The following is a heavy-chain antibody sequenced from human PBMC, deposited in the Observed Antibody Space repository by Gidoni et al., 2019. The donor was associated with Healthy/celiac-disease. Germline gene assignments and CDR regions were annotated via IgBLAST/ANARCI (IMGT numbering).Heavy chain of an antibody. V-gene: IGHV4-30-2*01. CDR2: IYHSGST. CDR3: ARASWGSTFDY. Sequence: LQLQESGSGLVKPSQTLSLTCAVSGASISSGGYSGSWIRQPPGKGLEWIGYIYHSGSTYYNPSLKSRVTISVDRSKNQFSLKLSSVTAADTAVYYCARASWGSTFDYWGQGTLVTVSS. CDR1: GASISSGGYS. J-gene: IGHJ4*02. D-gene: IGHD2-2*01.